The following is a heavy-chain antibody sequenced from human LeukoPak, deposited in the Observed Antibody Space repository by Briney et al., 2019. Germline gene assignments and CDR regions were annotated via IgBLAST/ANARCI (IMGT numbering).Heavy chain of an antibody. V-gene: IGHV1-46*01. Sequence: GASVKVSCKASGYTFTSYGISWVRQAPGQGLEWMGIINPSGDSTTYAQKFQGRVTVTRDMATSTVYMELSSLRSEDTAVYFCAGSFYDLLVYFDYWGQGTLVTVSS. D-gene: IGHD5/OR15-5a*01. J-gene: IGHJ4*02. CDR1: GYTFTSYG. CDR3: AGSFYDLLVYFDY. CDR2: INPSGDST.